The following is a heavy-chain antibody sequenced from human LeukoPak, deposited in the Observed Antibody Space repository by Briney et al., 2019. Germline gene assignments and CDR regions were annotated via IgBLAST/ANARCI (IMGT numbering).Heavy chain of an antibody. J-gene: IGHJ6*02. V-gene: IGHV1-8*01. CDR1: GYTFTSYD. CDR3: ARSGVSIVVVPAAISNSYYGMDV. CDR2: MNPNSGNT. D-gene: IGHD2-2*02. Sequence: ASVKVSCKASGYTFTSYDINWVRQATGQGLEWMGWMNPNSGNTGYAQKFQGRVTMTRNTSISTAYMELSSLRSEDTAVYYCARSGVSIVVVPAAISNSYYGMDVWGQGTTVTISS.